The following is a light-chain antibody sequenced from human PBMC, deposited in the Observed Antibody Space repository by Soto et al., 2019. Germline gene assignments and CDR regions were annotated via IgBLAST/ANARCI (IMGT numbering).Light chain of an antibody. CDR3: QHYGSSPTWT. Sequence: EIVLTQFPGTLSLSPGERATLSCRASQSVTSNYLAWYQQRPGQPPNLLVFGASHRAPGIPDRFSGSGSGTDFTLTISRLEPEDFAVYYCQHYGSSPTWTFGQGTKVDNK. V-gene: IGKV3-20*01. CDR1: QSVTSNY. CDR2: GAS. J-gene: IGKJ1*01.